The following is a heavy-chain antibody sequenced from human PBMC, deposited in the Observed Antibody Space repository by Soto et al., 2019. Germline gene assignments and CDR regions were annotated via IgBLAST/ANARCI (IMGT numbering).Heavy chain of an antibody. J-gene: IGHJ6*02. V-gene: IGHV3-23*01. D-gene: IGHD3-10*01. CDR2: LDGAGGSR. Sequence: GGSLRLPCLASGFTFSDYAMTWVRHVPGRGLEWVASLDGAGGSRSYADPVRGRLTISRDNSQNTLFLQMKRLTVDDTAIYYCTAPRDEYGSGVSWFTYGMDIWGQGTTVTVSS. CDR3: TAPRDEYGSGVSWFTYGMDI. CDR1: GFTFSDYA.